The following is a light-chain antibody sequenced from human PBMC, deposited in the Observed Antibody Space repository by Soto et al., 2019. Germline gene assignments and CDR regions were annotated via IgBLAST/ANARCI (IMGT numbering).Light chain of an antibody. Sequence: EIVLTQSPGTLSLSPGERATLSCRASQTVSSSYLAWCQQKPGQAPRLLIYGASSRATGIADRFSGSGTGTDFTLTISRLEPEDFAVYYSQQFGSSPPSYTFGQGTKLEIK. V-gene: IGKV3-20*01. CDR1: QTVSSSY. J-gene: IGKJ2*01. CDR2: GAS. CDR3: QQFGSSPPSYT.